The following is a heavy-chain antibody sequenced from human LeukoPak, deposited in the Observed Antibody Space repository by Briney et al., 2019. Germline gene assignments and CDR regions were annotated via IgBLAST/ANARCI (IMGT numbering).Heavy chain of an antibody. CDR2: IFGSDGSI. D-gene: IGHD6-19*01. J-gene: IGHJ4*02. V-gene: IGHV3-23*01. CDR3: AKDRQPDNGWDLDY. CDR1: GFTFSTYA. Sequence: GGSLRLSCAASGFTFSTYAMSWVRQAPGKGLEWVSGIFGSDGSIYYADSVKGRFTISRDSPKSTLYLQMNTLRAEDTAVYYCAKDRQPDNGWDLDYWGQGTLVTVST.